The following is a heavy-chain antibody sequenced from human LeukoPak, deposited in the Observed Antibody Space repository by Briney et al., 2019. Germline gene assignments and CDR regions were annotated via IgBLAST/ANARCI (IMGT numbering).Heavy chain of an antibody. CDR3: ARGRCSSTSCYKSGYYYYYYMDV. J-gene: IGHJ6*03. CDR1: GYTFTSYD. V-gene: IGHV1-8*03. D-gene: IGHD2-2*02. Sequence: ASVKVSCKASGYTFTSYDINWVRQATGQGLEWMGWMNPNSGNTGYAQKFQGRVTITRNTSISTAYMELSSLRSEDTAVYYCARGRCSSTSCYKSGYYYYYYMDVWGKGTTVTVFS. CDR2: MNPNSGNT.